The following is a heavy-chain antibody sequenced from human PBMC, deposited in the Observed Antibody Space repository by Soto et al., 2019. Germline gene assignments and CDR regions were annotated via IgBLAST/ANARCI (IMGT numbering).Heavy chain of an antibody. V-gene: IGHV1-69*13. Sequence: SVKVSGKPSGSTLSSYVISWVRQAPGQGLEWMGGIIPVSAKSNYAQKFQGRVTITADESTSTAYMELSSLRSDDTAIYYCAITPGPHYFEIDGSVRGNWFDPWGQGTLVTVSS. J-gene: IGHJ5*02. D-gene: IGHD3-22*01. CDR3: AITPGPHYFEIDGSVRGNWFDP. CDR2: IIPVSAKS. CDR1: GSTLSSYV.